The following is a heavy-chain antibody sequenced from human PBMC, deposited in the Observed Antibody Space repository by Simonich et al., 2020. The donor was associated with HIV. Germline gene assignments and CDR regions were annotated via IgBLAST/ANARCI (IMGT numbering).Heavy chain of an antibody. CDR3: TSSSGTYYYYYFYMDV. Sequence: EYGGGLVQPGGSLKLSCAASGFTFSGSPMHWVRQASGKGLEWVGRIRSKANSYATEYAASVKGRFTISRDDSKNTAYLQMNSLKTEDTAVYYCTSSSGTYYYYYFYMDVWGKGTTVTVSS. J-gene: IGHJ6*03. V-gene: IGHV3-73*02. CDR1: GFTFSGSP. CDR2: IRSKANSYAT. D-gene: IGHD1-26*01.